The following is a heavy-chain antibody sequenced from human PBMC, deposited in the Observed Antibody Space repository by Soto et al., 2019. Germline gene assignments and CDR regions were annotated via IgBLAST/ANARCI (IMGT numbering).Heavy chain of an antibody. CDR2: ITSIFGTA. J-gene: IGHJ6*02. V-gene: IGHV1-69*12. CDR1: GGTFSSYA. D-gene: IGHD1-26*01. Sequence: QVQLVQSGAEVKKPGSSVKVSCKASGGTFSSYAISWVRQAPGQGLQWMGGITSIFGTADYAQKFQGRVTITADESSSTAYMELRSLRSEDTAVYSCASHSGSSPEGRYSYGMDVWGQGTTVTVSS. CDR3: ASHSGSSPEGRYSYGMDV.